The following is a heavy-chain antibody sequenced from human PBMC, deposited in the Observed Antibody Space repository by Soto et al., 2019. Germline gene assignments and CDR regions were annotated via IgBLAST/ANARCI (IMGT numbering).Heavy chain of an antibody. D-gene: IGHD2-2*02. CDR3: AREEGYCTRTSCYKEGWVY. V-gene: IGHV1-46*01. CDR2: IHPSGGSA. CDR1: GYTFTSYY. J-gene: IGHJ4*02. Sequence: ASVKVSCKASGYTFTSYYVHWVRQAPGQGLEWMGMIHPSGGSATYAQKFQGRLTMTRDTSTSTVYMDLNSLRSKDTAVYYCAREEGYCTRTSCYKEGWVYWGQGTLVTVSS.